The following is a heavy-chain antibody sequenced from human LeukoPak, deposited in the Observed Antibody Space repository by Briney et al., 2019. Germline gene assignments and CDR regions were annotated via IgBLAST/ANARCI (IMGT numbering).Heavy chain of an antibody. J-gene: IGHJ4*02. Sequence: SETLSLTCAVYGVSFSGYYWSRIRQPPGKGLEWIGEINHSGSTNYNPSLKSRVTISVDTSKNQFSLKLSSVTAADTAVYYCAREASSGWYNYWGQGTLVTVSS. CDR2: INHSGST. D-gene: IGHD6-19*01. V-gene: IGHV4-34*01. CDR1: GVSFSGYY. CDR3: AREASSGWYNY.